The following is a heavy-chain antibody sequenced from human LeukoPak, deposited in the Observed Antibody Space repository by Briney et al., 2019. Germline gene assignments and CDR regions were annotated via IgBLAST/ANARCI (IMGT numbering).Heavy chain of an antibody. CDR2: ISYDGSNK. D-gene: IGHD3-22*01. CDR1: GFTFSSYG. V-gene: IGHV3-30*18. CDR3: AKDPSGPFYDSSGYVDY. J-gene: IGHJ4*02. Sequence: GGSLRLSCAASGFTFSSYGMHWVRQAPGKGLEWVAVISYDGSNKYYADSVKGRFTISRDNSKNTLYLQMNSLRAEDTAVYYCAKDPSGPFYDSSGYVDYWGQGPLVTVPS.